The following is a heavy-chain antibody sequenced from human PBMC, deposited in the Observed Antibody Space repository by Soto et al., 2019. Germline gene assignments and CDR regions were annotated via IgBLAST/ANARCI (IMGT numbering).Heavy chain of an antibody. CDR1: GFTFSSYA. V-gene: IGHV3-30-3*01. CDR3: ARDLDDTAMVSRWPTSYSYYGMEV. CDR2: ISYDGSNK. J-gene: IGHJ6*02. D-gene: IGHD5-18*01. Sequence: PGGSLRLSCAASGFTFSSYAMHWVRQAPGKGLEWVAVISYDGSNKYYADSVKGRFTISRDNSKNTLYLQMNSLRAEDTAVYYCARDLDDTAMVSRWPTSYSYYGMEVWGQGTTVTVSS.